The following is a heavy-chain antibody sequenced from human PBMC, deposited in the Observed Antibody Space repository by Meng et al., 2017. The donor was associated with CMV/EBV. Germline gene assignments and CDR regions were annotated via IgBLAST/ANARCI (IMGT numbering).Heavy chain of an antibody. J-gene: IGHJ6*02. CDR1: GFTFSSYG. CDR3: AKELSSSWPYYYGMDV. V-gene: IGHV3-33*06. D-gene: IGHD6-13*01. Sequence: LSLTCAASGFTFSSYGMHWVRQAPGKGLEWVAVIWYDGSNKYYADSVKGRFTISRDNSKNTLYLQMNSLRAEETAVYYCAKELSSSWPYYYGMDVWGQGTTVTVSS. CDR2: IWYDGSNK.